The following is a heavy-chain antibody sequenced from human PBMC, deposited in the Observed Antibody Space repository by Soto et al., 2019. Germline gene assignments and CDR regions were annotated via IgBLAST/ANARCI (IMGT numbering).Heavy chain of an antibody. D-gene: IGHD1-26*01. J-gene: IGHJ6*02. V-gene: IGHV1-69*12. CDR1: GGTFSSYA. CDR2: IIPIFGTA. Sequence: QVQLVQSGAEVKKPGSSVKVSCKASGGTFSSYAISWVRQAPGQGLEWMGGIIPIFGTANYAQKFQGRVTITADESTSTAYMELSSLRSEDTAVYYCAGDLWEPGRYYSYYGMDVWGQGTTVTVSS. CDR3: AGDLWEPGRYYSYYGMDV.